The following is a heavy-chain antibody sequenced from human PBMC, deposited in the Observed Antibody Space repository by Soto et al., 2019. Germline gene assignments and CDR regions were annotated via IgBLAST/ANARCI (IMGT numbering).Heavy chain of an antibody. CDR2: ISAYNGNT. CDR1: GYTFTSYG. CDR3: ARDHEDSNGDYLHYYYYYYMDV. V-gene: IGHV1-18*01. J-gene: IGHJ6*03. Sequence: ASVKVSCKASGYTFTSYGISWVRQAPGQGLEWMGWISAYNGNTNYAQKLQGRVTMTTDTSTSTAYMELRSLRSDDTAVYYCARDHEDSNGDYLHYYYYYYMDVWGKGTTVTVSS. D-gene: IGHD4-17*01.